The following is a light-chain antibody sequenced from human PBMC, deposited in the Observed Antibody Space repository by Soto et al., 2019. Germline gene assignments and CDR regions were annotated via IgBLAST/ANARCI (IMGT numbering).Light chain of an antibody. CDR3: GSWDSGRSAYV. CDR2: DDD. CDR1: SSNIGGNS. J-gene: IGLJ1*01. Sequence: QSVLTQPPSVSPAPGQKGTIYCSGSSSNIGGNSVSWYQQVPGTAPKLLIYDDDKRPSGIPDRFSGSKSGTSATLGLTGFRTGDDPDYYCGSWDSGRSAYVFVTETKVTAL. V-gene: IGLV1-51*01.